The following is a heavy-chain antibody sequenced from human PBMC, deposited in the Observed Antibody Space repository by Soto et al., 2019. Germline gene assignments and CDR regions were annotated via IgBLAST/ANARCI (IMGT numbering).Heavy chain of an antibody. V-gene: IGHV1-69*13. CDR2: IIPIFGTA. Sequence: ASVKVSCKASGGTFSSYAISWVRQAPGQGLEWMGGIIPIFGTANYAQKFQGRVTITADESTSTAYMELSSLRSEDTAVYYCARVSNVNSDGHDDYWGQGTLVRVAS. CDR3: ARVSNVNSDGHDDY. D-gene: IGHD5-18*01. CDR1: GGTFSSYA. J-gene: IGHJ4*02.